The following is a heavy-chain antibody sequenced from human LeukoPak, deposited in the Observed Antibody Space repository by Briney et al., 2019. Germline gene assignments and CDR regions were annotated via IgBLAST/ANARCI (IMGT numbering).Heavy chain of an antibody. V-gene: IGHV4-61*02. CDR1: GGSISSGSYY. CDR3: ARYLNSGPEDF. Sequence: PSQTLSLTCTVSGGSISSGSYYWSWIRQPAGKGLEWIGRIYTSGSTNYNPSLKSRVTISVDTSKNQFSLKLSSVTAADTAVYYCARYLNSGPEDFWGQGTLVTVSS. J-gene: IGHJ4*02. D-gene: IGHD1-26*01. CDR2: IYTSGST.